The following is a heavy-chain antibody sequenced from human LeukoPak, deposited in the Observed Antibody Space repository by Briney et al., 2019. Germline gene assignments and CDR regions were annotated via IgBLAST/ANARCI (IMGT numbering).Heavy chain of an antibody. D-gene: IGHD4/OR15-4a*01. J-gene: IGHJ4*02. CDR3: ARAGRYGATETNYFDS. Sequence: GESLKISCQGSGYRFTSYWIGWVRPMPRKGLEWVGIIYPGDSDTRYSRSFQGQVTISADKSINTAYLQWSSLTASDTAMFFCARAGRYGATETNYFDSWGQGTLVTVSS. CDR2: IYPGDSDT. V-gene: IGHV5-51*01. CDR1: GYRFTSYW.